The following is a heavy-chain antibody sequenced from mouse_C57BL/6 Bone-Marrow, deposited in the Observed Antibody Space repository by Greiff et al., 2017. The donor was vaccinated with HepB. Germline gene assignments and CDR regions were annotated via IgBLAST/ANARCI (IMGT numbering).Heavy chain of an antibody. Sequence: VQLQQSGPELVKPGASVKLSCKASGYTFTSYDINWVKQRPGQGLEWIGWIYPRDGSTKYNAKFKGKATLTVDTSSSTAYMELHSLTSEDSAVYFGARVGFPYYYGSSSFYAMDYWGQGTSVTVSS. CDR3: ARVGFPYYYGSSSFYAMDY. CDR2: IYPRDGST. CDR1: GYTFTSYD. J-gene: IGHJ4*01. D-gene: IGHD1-1*01. V-gene: IGHV1-85*01.